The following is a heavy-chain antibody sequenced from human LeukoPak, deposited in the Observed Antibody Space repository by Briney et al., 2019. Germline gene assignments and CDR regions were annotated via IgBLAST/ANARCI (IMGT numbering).Heavy chain of an antibody. CDR1: GFTFSSYS. V-gene: IGHV3-21*01. CDR2: ISSSSSYI. J-gene: IGHJ4*02. Sequence: GGSLRLSCAASGFTFSSYSMNWVRQAPGKGLEWVSSISSSSSYIYYADSVKGRFTISRDNAKNSLYLQMNSLRAEDTAVYYCARDSWGLKYYYDSSGYYDYWGQGTLVTVSS. D-gene: IGHD3-22*01. CDR3: ARDSWGLKYYYDSSGYYDY.